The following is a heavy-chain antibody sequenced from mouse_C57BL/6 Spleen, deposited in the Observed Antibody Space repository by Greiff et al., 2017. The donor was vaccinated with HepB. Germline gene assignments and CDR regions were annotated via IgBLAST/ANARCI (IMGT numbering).Heavy chain of an antibody. CDR2: INPSTGGT. V-gene: IGHV1-42*01. J-gene: IGHJ3*01. CDR3: ASHWDGAY. Sequence: EVQLQQSGPELVKPGASVKISCKASGYSFTGYYMNWVKQSPEKSLEWIGEINPSTGGTTYNQKFKAKATLTVDKSSSTAYMQLKSLTSEDSAVYYCASHWDGAYWGQGTLVTVSA. D-gene: IGHD4-1*01. CDR1: GYSFTGYY.